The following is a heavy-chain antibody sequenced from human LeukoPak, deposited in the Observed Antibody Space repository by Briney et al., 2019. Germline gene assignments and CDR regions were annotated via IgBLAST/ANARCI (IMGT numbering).Heavy chain of an antibody. CDR2: ISSNGGST. J-gene: IGHJ4*02. CDR3: ARWYYYDSSGYLDY. Sequence: GGSLRLSCAASGFTFSSHAMHWVRQAPGKGLEYVSAISSNGGSTYYANSVKGRFTISRDNSKNTLYLQMGSLRAEDMAVYYCARWYYYDSSGYLDYWGQGTLVTVSS. V-gene: IGHV3-64*01. D-gene: IGHD3-22*01. CDR1: GFTFSSHA.